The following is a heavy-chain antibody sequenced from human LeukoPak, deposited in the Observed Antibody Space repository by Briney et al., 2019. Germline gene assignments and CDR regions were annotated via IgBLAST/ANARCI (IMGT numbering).Heavy chain of an antibody. J-gene: IGHJ4*02. V-gene: IGHV3-23*01. CDR2: ISGSGGST. CDR1: GFTFSSYW. Sequence: GGSLRLSCAASGFTFSSYWMHWVRQAPGKGLEWVSGISGSGGSTYYADSVKGRFTISRDNSKNTLYLQMNSLRAEDTAVYYCAKIIAVAGDYWGQGTLVTVSS. D-gene: IGHD6-19*01. CDR3: AKIIAVAGDY.